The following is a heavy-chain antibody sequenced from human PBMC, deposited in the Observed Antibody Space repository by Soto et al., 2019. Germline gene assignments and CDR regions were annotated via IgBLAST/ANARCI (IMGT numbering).Heavy chain of an antibody. V-gene: IGHV4-4*02. CDR1: GGSISSSNW. CDR2: IYHSGSS. D-gene: IGHD5-18*01. J-gene: IGHJ4*02. CDR3: ARARTGYSYGYRGYFDY. Sequence: QVQLQESGPGLVKPSGTLSLTCAVSGGSISSSNWWSWVRQPPGKGLEWSGEIYHSGSSNYPPSLMSRATRSVAKSKNQFSLKLSSVTAADTAVYYCARARTGYSYGYRGYFDYCFQGRLVPVS.